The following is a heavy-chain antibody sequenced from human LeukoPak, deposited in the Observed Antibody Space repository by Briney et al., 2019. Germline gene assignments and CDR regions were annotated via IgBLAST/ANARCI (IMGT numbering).Heavy chain of an antibody. D-gene: IGHD2-21*01. CDR2: ISAYNGNT. CDR3: ARVLLSIVGLYYYYMDV. CDR1: GYTFTSYG. V-gene: IGHV1-18*01. J-gene: IGHJ6*03. Sequence: GASVKVSCEASGYTFTSYGISWVRQAPGQGLEWMGWISAYNGNTNYAQKLQGRVTMTTDTSTSTAYVELRSLRSDDTAVYYCARVLLSIVGLYYYYMDVWGKGTTVTVSS.